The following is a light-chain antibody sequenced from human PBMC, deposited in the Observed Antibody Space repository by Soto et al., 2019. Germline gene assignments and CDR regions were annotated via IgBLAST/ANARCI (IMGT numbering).Light chain of an antibody. CDR1: QGISSW. J-gene: IGKJ4*01. Sequence: DIPMTLSPSSVSASVGDRVTITCRASQGISSWVAWYQQKPGKAPNLLIYAASSLQSGVPSRFSGSGSGTEFTLTISSLQPEDFATYYCQQADTFPLTFGGGTKVEIK. CDR3: QQADTFPLT. V-gene: IGKV1-12*01. CDR2: AAS.